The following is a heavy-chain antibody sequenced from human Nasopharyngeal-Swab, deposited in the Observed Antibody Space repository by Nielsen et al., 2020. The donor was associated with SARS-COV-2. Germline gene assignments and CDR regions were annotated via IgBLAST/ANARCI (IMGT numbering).Heavy chain of an antibody. D-gene: IGHD4-17*01. J-gene: IGHJ5*02. CDR1: GYTFTGYY. V-gene: IGHV1-2*06. Sequence: ASVKVSCKASGYTFTGYYMHWVRQAPGQGLEWMGRINPNSGGTNYAQKFQGRVTMTRDTSISTAYMELSRLRSDDTAVYYCATAPPIRYGEETGWFDPWGQGTLVTVSS. CDR2: INPNSGGT. CDR3: ATAPPIRYGEETGWFDP.